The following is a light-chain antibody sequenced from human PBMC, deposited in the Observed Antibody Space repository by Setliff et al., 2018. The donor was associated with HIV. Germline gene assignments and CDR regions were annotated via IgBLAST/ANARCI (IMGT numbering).Light chain of an antibody. V-gene: IGLV2-23*02. CDR2: EVS. CDR3: CSYASGSTSLFV. J-gene: IGLJ1*01. Sequence: QSALTQPASVSGSPGQSITISCTGTSTDVGTYNLVSWYQQHPGKAPKVMIYEVSKRPSGISNRFSGSKSGNTASLTISGLQSEDESDYYCCSYASGSTSLFVFGTGTKVTVL. CDR1: STDVGTYNL.